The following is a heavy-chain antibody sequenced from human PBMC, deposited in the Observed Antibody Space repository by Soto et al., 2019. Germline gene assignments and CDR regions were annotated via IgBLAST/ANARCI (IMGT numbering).Heavy chain of an antibody. CDR3: ARDRVTGAYYYYYGMDV. D-gene: IGHD1-20*01. V-gene: IGHV1-69*13. CDR1: GGTFSSYA. Sequence: ASVKVSCKASGGTFSSYAISWVRQAPGQGLEWMGGIIPIFGTANYAQKFQGRVTITADESTSTAYMELSSLRSEDTAVYYCARDRVTGAYYYYYGMDVWGQGTTVTVSS. CDR2: IIPIFGTA. J-gene: IGHJ6*02.